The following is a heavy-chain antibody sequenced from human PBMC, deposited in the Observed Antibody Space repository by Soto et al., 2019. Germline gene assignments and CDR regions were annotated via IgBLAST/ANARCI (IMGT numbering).Heavy chain of an antibody. V-gene: IGHV3-21*01. D-gene: IGHD5-18*01. Sequence: PGGSLRLSCAASGFTFSSYSMNWVRQAPGKGLEWVSSISSSSCYIYYADSVKGRFTISRDNAKNSLYLQMNSLRAEDTAVYYCARDTKRGYGQYYYYYGMDVWGQGTTVTVSS. J-gene: IGHJ6*02. CDR1: GFTFSSYS. CDR3: ARDTKRGYGQYYYYYGMDV. CDR2: ISSSSCYI.